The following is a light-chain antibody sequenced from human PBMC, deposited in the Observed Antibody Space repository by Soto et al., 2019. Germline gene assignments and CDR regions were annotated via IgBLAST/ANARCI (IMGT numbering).Light chain of an antibody. Sequence: EIVLTQSPATLSLSPGERATLSCRASQSISSYLAWYQQKPGQAPRLLFYDASIRAAGIPARFSGSGSGTDFTLTISSLEPEDLAVYYCQQYGSSPPYTFGQGTKLEIK. CDR3: QQYGSSPPYT. CDR2: DAS. J-gene: IGKJ2*01. V-gene: IGKV3-11*01. CDR1: QSISSY.